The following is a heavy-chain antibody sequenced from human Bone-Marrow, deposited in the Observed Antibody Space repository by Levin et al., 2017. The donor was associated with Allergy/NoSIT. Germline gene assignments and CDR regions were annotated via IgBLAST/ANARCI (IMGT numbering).Heavy chain of an antibody. Sequence: SQTLSLTCTVSGGSVSSGSYFWTWVRQPAGKGLEWIGRISTTGTTSYNPSLKSRVTLSLDTSENQFSLKLTSVTAADTAVYFCARALIFDILTSYNYYYIDVWGTGTTVTVSS. CDR1: GGSVSSGSYF. V-gene: IGHV4-61*02. CDR2: ISTTGTT. J-gene: IGHJ6*03. CDR3: ARALIFDILTSYNYYYIDV. D-gene: IGHD3-9*01.